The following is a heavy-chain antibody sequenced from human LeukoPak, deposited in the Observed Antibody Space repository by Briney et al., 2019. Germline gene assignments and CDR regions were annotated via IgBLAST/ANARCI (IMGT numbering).Heavy chain of an antibody. CDR3: ARLSSSGFDY. CDR1: GGSISTSYY. J-gene: IGHJ4*02. Sequence: SETLSLTCTVSGGSISTSYYWGWIRQPPGKGLEWIGSIFYSGSTYYNPSLKSRVTISVDTSKNQFSLKLSSVTAADTAVYHCARLSSSGFDYWGQGTLVTVSS. V-gene: IGHV4-39*01. CDR2: IFYSGST. D-gene: IGHD3-22*01.